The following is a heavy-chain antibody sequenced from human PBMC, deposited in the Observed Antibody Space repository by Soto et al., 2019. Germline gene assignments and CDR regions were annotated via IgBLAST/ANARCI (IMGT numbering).Heavy chain of an antibody. Sequence: SGPTLVNPTQTLTLTFTFSGFSLSTSGMCVSWIRQPPGKALEWLALIDWDDDKYYSASLKTRLTTSKDTSKNQMVLTMTNMDPVATDTNYCALMPLVKTSVGFDYWGQGTRGTVAS. D-gene: IGHD2-2*01. CDR2: IDWDDDK. J-gene: IGHJ4*01. CDR1: GFSLSTSGMC. CDR3: ALMPLVKTSVGFDY. V-gene: IGHV2-70*01.